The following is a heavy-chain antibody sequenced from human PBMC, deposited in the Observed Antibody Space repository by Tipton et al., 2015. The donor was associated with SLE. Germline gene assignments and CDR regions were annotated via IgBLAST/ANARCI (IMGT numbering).Heavy chain of an antibody. CDR2: IYTSGST. CDR3: ARDRGDADAFDI. Sequence: TLSLTCTVSGGSLSSYYWSWIRQPAGKGLGWIGRIYTSGSTHYNPPLKRRVTMSVDTSKNQFSLKLSSVTAADTAVYYCARDRGDADAFDIWGQGTMVTVSS. J-gene: IGHJ3*02. V-gene: IGHV4-4*07. CDR1: GGSLSSYY. D-gene: IGHD3-10*01.